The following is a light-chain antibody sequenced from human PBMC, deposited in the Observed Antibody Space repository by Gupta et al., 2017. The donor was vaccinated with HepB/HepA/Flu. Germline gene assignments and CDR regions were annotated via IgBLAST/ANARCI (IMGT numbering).Light chain of an antibody. CDR1: QSISNR. CDR3: QQYNSYNTYGHT. V-gene: IGKV1-5*03. CDR2: KAS. Sequence: DIQMTQSPSTLSASVGDRVTVTCRASQSISNRLAWYQHKPGKAPKLLIYKASSLESGVPLRFSGSGSGTEFTLTISSLQPDDFATYYCQQYNSYNTYGHTFGGGTKVEIK. J-gene: IGKJ4*01.